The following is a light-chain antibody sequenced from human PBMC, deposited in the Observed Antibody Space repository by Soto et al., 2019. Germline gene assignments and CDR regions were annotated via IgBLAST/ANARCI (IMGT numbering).Light chain of an antibody. CDR3: QQYGSSPQT. CDR1: QSVSSY. V-gene: IGKV3-20*01. CDR2: DAS. J-gene: IGKJ1*01. Sequence: EIVLTQSPGTLSLSPGEIATLSFRASQSVSSYLAWYQQKLGQAPRLLIYDASYRATGIPARFSGSGSGTDFTLTISRLEPEDFAVYYCQQYGSSPQTFGQGTKVDIK.